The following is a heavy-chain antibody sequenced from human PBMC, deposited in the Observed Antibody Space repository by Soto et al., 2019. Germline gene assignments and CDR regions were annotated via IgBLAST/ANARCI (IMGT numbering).Heavy chain of an antibody. J-gene: IGHJ4*02. V-gene: IGHV4-34*01. D-gene: IGHD3-3*01. Sequence: SETLSLTCAVYGGSFSGYYWSWIRQPPGKGLEWIGEINHSGGTNYNPSLKSRVTISVDTSKNQFSLKLSSVTAADTAVYYCARIVPTYYDFWSGYHATFADYCGQGTLVTLSS. CDR2: INHSGGT. CDR1: GGSFSGYY. CDR3: ARIVPTYYDFWSGYHATFADY.